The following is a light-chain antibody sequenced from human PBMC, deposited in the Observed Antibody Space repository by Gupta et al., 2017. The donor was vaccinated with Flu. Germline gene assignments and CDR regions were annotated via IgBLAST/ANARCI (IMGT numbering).Light chain of an antibody. J-gene: IGKJ1*01. CDR3: QQEYYAPKT. V-gene: IGKV4-1*01. Sequence: DIVMTQSPDSLAVSLGERAAINCRSSQSLFYDSNNKNYLAWYQQRPGQPPKLLINWASTRESGVPDSFSGSGSGTNFTLTISSRQPEDVAVYYCQQEYYAPKTFGQGTKVEVK. CDR1: QSLFYDSNNKNY. CDR2: WAS.